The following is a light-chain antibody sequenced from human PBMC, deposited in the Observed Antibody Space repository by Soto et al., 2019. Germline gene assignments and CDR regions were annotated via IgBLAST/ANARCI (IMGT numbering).Light chain of an antibody. CDR3: CSFAGSRYYV. V-gene: IGLV2-23*02. J-gene: IGLJ1*01. Sequence: QSALTQPASVSGSPGQSITISCTGASNDVGSYNLVSWSQHLPGKAPKLIIYEVTKRPSGISDRFSGSKSGNTASLTISGLQADDEAVYYCCSFAGSRYYVFGTGTKVTVL. CDR1: SNDVGSYNL. CDR2: EVT.